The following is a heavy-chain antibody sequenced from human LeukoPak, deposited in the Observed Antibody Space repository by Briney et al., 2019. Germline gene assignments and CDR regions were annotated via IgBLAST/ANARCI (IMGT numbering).Heavy chain of an antibody. Sequence: GGSLRLSCAASGFTLTGYAMSWVRQAPGKGLEGVSGISGTGGWTYYAASVKGRFTISIDNSKNTLFLQMNSLRVEDTAVYYCAKTPYDSSGYQDYWGQGTLVTVSS. J-gene: IGHJ4*02. V-gene: IGHV3-23*01. D-gene: IGHD3-22*01. CDR2: ISGTGGWT. CDR3: AKTPYDSSGYQDY. CDR1: GFTLTGYA.